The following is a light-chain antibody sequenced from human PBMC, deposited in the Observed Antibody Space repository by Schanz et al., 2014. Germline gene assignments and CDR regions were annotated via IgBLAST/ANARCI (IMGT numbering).Light chain of an antibody. V-gene: IGLV2-11*01. CDR2: DVT. J-gene: IGLJ3*02. CDR1: SSDVGGYNY. CDR3: CSYAGSYTFAV. Sequence: QSALTQPASVSGSPGQSITISCTGTSSDVGGYNYVSWYQHHPGKAPKLMIYDVTERPSGVPDRFSGSKSGNTASLTISGLQAEDEADYYCCSYAGSYTFAVFGGGTKLTVL.